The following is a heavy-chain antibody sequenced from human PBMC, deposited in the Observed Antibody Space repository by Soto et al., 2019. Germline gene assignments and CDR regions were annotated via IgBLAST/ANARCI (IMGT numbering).Heavy chain of an antibody. CDR1: GYSFTSYW. J-gene: IGHJ6*02. CDR2: IYPGDSDT. CDR3: ARQPPAVDYYYYYGMDV. Sequence: PGESLKISCQGSGYSFTSYWIGWVRQMPGKGLEWMGIIYPGDSDTRYSPSFQGQVTISADKSISTAYLQWSSLKASDTAMYYCARQPPAVDYYYYYGMDVWGQGTTVTVSS. V-gene: IGHV5-51*01. D-gene: IGHD6-19*01.